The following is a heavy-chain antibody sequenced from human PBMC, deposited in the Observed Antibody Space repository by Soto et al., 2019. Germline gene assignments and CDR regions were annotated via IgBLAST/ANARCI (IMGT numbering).Heavy chain of an antibody. Sequence: SLRLSCAASGLSFSSYAMHWVRQAPGKGLEWVAVISYDGSNKYYADSVKGRFTISRDNSKNTKYLQMNSLRAEDTAVYYCARSYSNSPYFDYWGQGTLVTVSS. CDR1: GLSFSSYA. D-gene: IGHD4-4*01. J-gene: IGHJ4*02. CDR3: ARSYSNSPYFDY. V-gene: IGHV3-30-3*01. CDR2: ISYDGSNK.